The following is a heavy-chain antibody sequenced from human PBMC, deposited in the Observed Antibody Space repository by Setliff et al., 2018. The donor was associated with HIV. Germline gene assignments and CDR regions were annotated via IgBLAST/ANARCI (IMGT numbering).Heavy chain of an antibody. CDR2: ISPYNGHT. D-gene: IGHD4-17*01. J-gene: IGHJ4*02. CDR1: GYTFTTYD. V-gene: IGHV1-18*01. CDR3: ARTDYGGNSGGNYFDY. Sequence: CKASGYTFTTYDITWVRQAPGQGLEWLGWISPYNGHTNFAQKFQGRVTMTTDTATSTAYMEVRSLRSDDTAVYYCARTDYGGNSGGNYFDYWGQGSLVTVSS.